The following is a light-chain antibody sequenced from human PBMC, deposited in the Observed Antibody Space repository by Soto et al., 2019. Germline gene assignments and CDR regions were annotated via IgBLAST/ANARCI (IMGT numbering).Light chain of an antibody. Sequence: QLVLTQPPSVSGAPGQRVTISCTGSSSNIGAGHGVHWYQQLPGAAPKLLISGNSNRPSGVPDRFSGSKSGTSASLAITGLQAEDEADYYCQSYDSSLSGVVFGGGTKLTVL. V-gene: IGLV1-40*01. J-gene: IGLJ2*01. CDR3: QSYDSSLSGVV. CDR1: SSNIGAGHG. CDR2: GNS.